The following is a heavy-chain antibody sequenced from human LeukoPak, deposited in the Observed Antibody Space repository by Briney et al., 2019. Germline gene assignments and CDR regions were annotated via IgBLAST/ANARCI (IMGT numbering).Heavy chain of an antibody. CDR1: GFTFSNYG. CDR3: ANNFDY. Sequence: GGSLRLSCAASGFTFSNYGMHWVRQAPGKGLEWVAVIWHDGSNKYYADSVKGRFTISRDNSKNTLYLQMNSLRAEDTAVYYCANNFDYWGQGTLVTVSS. J-gene: IGHJ4*02. CDR2: IWHDGSNK. V-gene: IGHV3-33*06.